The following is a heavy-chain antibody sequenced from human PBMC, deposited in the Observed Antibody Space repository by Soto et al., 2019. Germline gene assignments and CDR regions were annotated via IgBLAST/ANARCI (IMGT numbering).Heavy chain of an antibody. V-gene: IGHV4-59*01. Sequence: SETLSLTCTVSDGSISSYYWSWIRQPPGKGLEWIGYMYFSGSTNYNPSLKSRVTMSVDTSKNQFSLKLSSVTAEDTAVYYCARGPYGSGSYLDYWGQGTLVTVSS. CDR1: DGSISSYY. CDR2: MYFSGST. J-gene: IGHJ4*02. CDR3: ARGPYGSGSYLDY. D-gene: IGHD3-10*01.